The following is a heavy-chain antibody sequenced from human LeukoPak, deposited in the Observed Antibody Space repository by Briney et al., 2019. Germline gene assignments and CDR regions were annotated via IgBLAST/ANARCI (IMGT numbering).Heavy chain of an antibody. CDR3: ARGGGIAAAVNAFDI. CDR1: GGSISSYY. J-gene: IGHJ3*02. CDR2: IYTSGST. D-gene: IGHD6-13*01. V-gene: IGHV4-4*07. Sequence: SETLSLTCTVSGGSISSYYWSWIRQPAGKGLEWIGRIYTSGSTNYNPSLKSRVTISVDTSKNQFSLKLSSVTAADTAVYYCARGGGIAAAVNAFDIWGQGTMVTVSS.